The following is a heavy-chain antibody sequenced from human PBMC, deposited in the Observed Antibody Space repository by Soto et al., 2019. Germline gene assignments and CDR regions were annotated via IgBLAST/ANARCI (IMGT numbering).Heavy chain of an antibody. CDR2: FFYSGGT. CDR3: ARHPYSGYDFDY. CDR1: GGSISSSSYY. V-gene: IGHV4-39*01. Sequence: LSLTCTVSGGSISSSSYYWGWIRQPPGKGLEWIGSFFYSGGTYYNPSLKSRVTISVDTSKNQFSIKLSSVTAADTAVYYCARHPYSGYDFDYWGQGTLVTVSS. J-gene: IGHJ4*02. D-gene: IGHD5-12*01.